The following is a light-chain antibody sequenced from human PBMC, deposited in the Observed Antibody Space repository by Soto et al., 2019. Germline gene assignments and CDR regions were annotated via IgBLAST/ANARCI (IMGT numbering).Light chain of an antibody. V-gene: IGKV3D-15*01. CDR3: QQYNNWPLT. Sequence: EIVMTQSPATLSVSQGERATLSCRASQSVDNDLAWYQQKPGQPPRLLIYDASTRATGIPARFSGSQSGTEFTLTISSLLSEDFAVYSCQQYNNWPLTFGGGTKVDI. CDR1: QSVDND. CDR2: DAS. J-gene: IGKJ4*01.